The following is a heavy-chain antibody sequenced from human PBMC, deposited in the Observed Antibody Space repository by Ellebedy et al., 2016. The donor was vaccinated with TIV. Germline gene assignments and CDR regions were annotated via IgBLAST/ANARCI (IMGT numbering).Heavy chain of an antibody. CDR2: IYYSGST. CDR3: ARVGIMVRGVINISKSPGDAPTPIQYGMDV. CDR1: GGSISSSSYY. Sequence: GSLRLSXTVSGGSISSSSYYWGWIRQPPGKGLEWIGSIYYSGSTYYNPSLKSRVTISVDTSKNQFSLKLSSVTAADTAVYYCARVGIMVRGVINISKSPGDAPTPIQYGMDVWGQGTTVTVSS. D-gene: IGHD3-10*01. V-gene: IGHV4-39*07. J-gene: IGHJ6*02.